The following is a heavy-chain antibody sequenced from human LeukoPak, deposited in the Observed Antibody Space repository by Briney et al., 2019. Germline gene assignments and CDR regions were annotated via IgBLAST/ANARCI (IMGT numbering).Heavy chain of an antibody. CDR3: AKEARYSSSWYSFFDY. J-gene: IGHJ4*02. Sequence: PGGSLRLSCAASGSTFSTYAMSWVRQAPGKGLEWVSAISGSGGSTDYADSVKGRFTISRDKSKNTLYLQMSSLRAGDTAVYYCAKEARYSSSWYSFFDYWGQGTLVTVSS. CDR1: GSTFSTYA. D-gene: IGHD6-13*01. V-gene: IGHV3-23*01. CDR2: ISGSGGST.